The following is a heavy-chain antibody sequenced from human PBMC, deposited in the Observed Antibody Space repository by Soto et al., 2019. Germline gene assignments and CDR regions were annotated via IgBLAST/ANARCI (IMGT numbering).Heavy chain of an antibody. CDR2: ISGGSKSI. CDR1: GFTFSSHS. Sequence: HPGGSLRLSCVASGFTFSSHSMNWVRQAPGKGLEWVSYISGGSKSIYYAASVKGRFTISRDNAKNSLYLEMNSLRDEDTAVYSFFRNARRGYGMDVWGPGTTVTVSS. J-gene: IGHJ6*02. D-gene: IGHD3-3*01. CDR3: FRNARRGYGMDV. V-gene: IGHV3-48*02.